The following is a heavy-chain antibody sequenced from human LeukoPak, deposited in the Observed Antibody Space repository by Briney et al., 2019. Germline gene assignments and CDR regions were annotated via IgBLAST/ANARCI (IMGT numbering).Heavy chain of an antibody. D-gene: IGHD3-16*02. J-gene: IGHJ4*02. Sequence: SETLSLTCTVSGGSISSGGYYWSWIRQHPGKGLEWIGYIYYSGSTYYNPSLKSRVTISVDTSKNQFSLKLSSVTAADTAVYYCARVPKRPYDYVWGSYRYTEFDYWGQGTLATVSS. V-gene: IGHV4-31*03. CDR3: ARVPKRPYDYVWGSYRYTEFDY. CDR2: IYYSGST. CDR1: GGSISSGGYY.